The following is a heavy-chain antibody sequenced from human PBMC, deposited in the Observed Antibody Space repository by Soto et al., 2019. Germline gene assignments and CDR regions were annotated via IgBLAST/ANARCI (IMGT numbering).Heavy chain of an antibody. D-gene: IGHD3-16*01. CDR2: ITGDESHK. CDR3: SEGGGLDP. V-gene: IGHV3-30*18. J-gene: IGHJ3*01. CDR1: GFTFSTYG. Sequence: QVRLVESGGGVVQPGTSLRLSCAASGFTFSTYGMHWVRQSPGKGLEWVTLITGDESHKFYADSVKGRVTVSRDNSKNMFFLQMNRLKPGDTAVDYCSEGGGLDPWGQGTVVTVSS.